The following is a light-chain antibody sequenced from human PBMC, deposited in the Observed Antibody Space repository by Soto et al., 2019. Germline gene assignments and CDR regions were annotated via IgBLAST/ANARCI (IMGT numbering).Light chain of an antibody. CDR3: QQRSNWTLT. Sequence: ETVLTQSPATLSLSPGERATLSCRASQSVSTYLAWYQQKPGQAPRLLIYDASNRATGIPPRFSGSGSGTDFTLTISSLEPEDFAFYYCQQRSNWTLTVGGGTKVEIK. J-gene: IGKJ4*01. CDR2: DAS. CDR1: QSVSTY. V-gene: IGKV3-11*01.